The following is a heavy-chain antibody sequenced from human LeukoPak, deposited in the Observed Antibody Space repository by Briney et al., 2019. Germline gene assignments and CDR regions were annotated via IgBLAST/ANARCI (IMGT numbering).Heavy chain of an antibody. CDR1: GFNFSSYW. J-gene: IGHJ4*02. CDR2: IEEDGGET. D-gene: IGHD3-10*01. V-gene: IGHV3-7*01. CDR3: AREGGVIADTCFDC. Sequence: GGSLRLSCAPSGFNFSSYWMSWVRQAPGKGLEWVANIEEDGGETYYVDCVKGRSTISRDNAKNSLYLQMNSLRAEDTAVYYCAREGGVIADTCFDCWGEGTLVTVSS.